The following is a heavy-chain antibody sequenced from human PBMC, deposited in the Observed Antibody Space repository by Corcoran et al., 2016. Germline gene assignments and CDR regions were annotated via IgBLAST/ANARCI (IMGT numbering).Heavy chain of an antibody. CDR3: AGRTHGGSGPGWYFDL. CDR2: INHSGST. J-gene: IGHJ2*01. D-gene: IGHD2-15*01. V-gene: IGHV4-34*01. CDR1: GGSFSGYY. Sequence: QVQLQQWGAGLLKPSETLSITCAVYGGSFSGYYWSWIRQPPGKGLEWIGEINHSGSTNYNPSLKSRVTISVDTSKNQFSLKLSSVTAADTAVYYCAGRTHGGSGPGWYFDLWGRGTLVTVSS.